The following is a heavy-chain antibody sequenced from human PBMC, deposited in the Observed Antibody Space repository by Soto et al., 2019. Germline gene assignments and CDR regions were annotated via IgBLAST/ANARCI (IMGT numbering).Heavy chain of an antibody. Sequence: QVQLQESGPGLVKPSQTLSLTCSLSGGSISSGGYSWSWIRQHPGKGLEWIGYIFYSGRTCYNPSLKSRVTMSIDASTNQFSLNLNSVTAADTAVYYCARDGDGYRAFAFWGQGTLVTVSS. CDR2: IFYSGRT. CDR3: ARDGDGYRAFAF. J-gene: IGHJ4*02. D-gene: IGHD5-12*01. CDR1: GGSISSGGYS. V-gene: IGHV4-31*03.